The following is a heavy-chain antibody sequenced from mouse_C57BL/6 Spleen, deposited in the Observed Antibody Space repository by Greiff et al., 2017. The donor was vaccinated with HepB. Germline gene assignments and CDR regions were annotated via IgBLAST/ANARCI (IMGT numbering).Heavy chain of an antibody. Sequence: QVQLQQSGAELVRPGTSVKVSCKASGYAFTNYLIEWVKQRPGQGLEWIGVINPGSGGTNYNEKFKGKATLTADKSSSTAYMQLSSLTSEDSAVYFCARSGGTEDFDYWGQGTTLTVSS. V-gene: IGHV1-54*01. CDR3: ARSGGTEDFDY. CDR1: GYAFTNYL. D-gene: IGHD4-1*01. CDR2: INPGSGGT. J-gene: IGHJ2*01.